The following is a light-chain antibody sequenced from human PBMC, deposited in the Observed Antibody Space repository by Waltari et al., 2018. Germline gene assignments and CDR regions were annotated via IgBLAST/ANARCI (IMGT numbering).Light chain of an antibody. Sequence: EIVLTQSPGTLSLSVGERATVSCRASESVSRALAWYHQKPGQAPRLLIYGASTRAPGIPDRFSGSCSGTDFSLTISRLEPDDFAVYYCQHYLRLPVTFGQGTTVEI. V-gene: IGKV3-20*01. J-gene: IGKJ1*01. CDR1: ESVSRA. CDR2: GAS. CDR3: QHYLRLPVT.